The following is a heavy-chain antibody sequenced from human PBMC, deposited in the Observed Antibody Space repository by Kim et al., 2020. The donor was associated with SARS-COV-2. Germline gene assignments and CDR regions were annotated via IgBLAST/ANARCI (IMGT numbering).Heavy chain of an antibody. CDR3: ARGHLQWPF. Sequence: GGSLRLSCEASGFTFSSYWMSWVRQAPGKGLEWVANIKHDVSEEYYVDSVKGRFTISRDNAKNSLYLQMNSLRAEDTAVYYCARGHLQWPFWGQGTLVTVSS. D-gene: IGHD1-1*01. CDR1: GFTFSSYW. V-gene: IGHV3-7*03. J-gene: IGHJ4*02. CDR2: IKHDVSEE.